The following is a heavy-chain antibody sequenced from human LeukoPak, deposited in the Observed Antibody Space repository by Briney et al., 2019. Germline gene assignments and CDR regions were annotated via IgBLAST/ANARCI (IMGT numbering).Heavy chain of an antibody. CDR2: IKQDGSEK. V-gene: IGHV3-7*01. CDR1: GFTFSSHW. Sequence: GGSLRLSCAASGFTFSSHWMNWVRQGPGKGLEWVASIKQDGSEKYYVDSVKGRFIISRDNAKNSLYLKMDSLRAEDTAVYYCARSNLIGYDYWGQGTLVTVSS. CDR3: ARSNLIGYDY. J-gene: IGHJ4*02. D-gene: IGHD3-9*01.